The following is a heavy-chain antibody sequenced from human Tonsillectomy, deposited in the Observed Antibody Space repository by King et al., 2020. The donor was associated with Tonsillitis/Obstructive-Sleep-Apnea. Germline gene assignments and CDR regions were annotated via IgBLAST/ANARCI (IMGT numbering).Heavy chain of an antibody. CDR1: GGSFSGYY. Sequence: VQLQQWGAGLLKPSETLSLTCAVYGGSFSGYYWSWISQPPGKGLEWIGEVNHSGSTNFNPSLKSRVTISVNTSKNQFSLKLSSVTAADTAVYYCARGGSSPYSFDYWGQGTLVTVSS. J-gene: IGHJ4*02. CDR2: VNHSGST. V-gene: IGHV4-34*01. CDR3: ARGGSSPYSFDY. D-gene: IGHD6-13*01.